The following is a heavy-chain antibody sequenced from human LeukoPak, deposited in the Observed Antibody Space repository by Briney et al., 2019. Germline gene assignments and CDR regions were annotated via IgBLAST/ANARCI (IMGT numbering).Heavy chain of an antibody. J-gene: IGHJ4*02. CDR2: IIPIFGIG. CDR3: ARDPDYYDSRPFDY. CDR1: GGTFSSYA. V-gene: IGHV1-69*04. D-gene: IGHD3-22*01. Sequence: GSSVKVSCKASGGTFSSYAISWVRQAPGQGLEWMGRIIPIFGIGNYAQKFQGRVTITADKSTSTAYMELSSLRSEDTAVYYCARDPDYYDSRPFDYWGQGTLVTVSS.